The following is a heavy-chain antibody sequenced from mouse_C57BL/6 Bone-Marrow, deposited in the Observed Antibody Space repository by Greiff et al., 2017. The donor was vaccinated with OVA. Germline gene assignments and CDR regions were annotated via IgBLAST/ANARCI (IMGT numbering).Heavy chain of an antibody. CDR2: ISYDGSN. Sequence: VQLKESGPGLVKPSQSLSLTCSVTGYSITSGYYWNWIRQFPGNKLEWMGYISYDGSNNYNPSLKNRISITRDTSKNQFFLKLNSVTTEDTATYYCARDGSSPLYAMDYWGQGTSVTVSS. J-gene: IGHJ4*01. CDR3: ARDGSSPLYAMDY. D-gene: IGHD1-1*01. V-gene: IGHV3-6*01. CDR1: GYSITSGYY.